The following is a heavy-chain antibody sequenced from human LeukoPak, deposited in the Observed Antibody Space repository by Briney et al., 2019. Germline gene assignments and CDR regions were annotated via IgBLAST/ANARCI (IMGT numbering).Heavy chain of an antibody. CDR1: GFIIISYR. Sequence: GGSLRLSCAASGFIIISYRMSWVRQAPGKGLEWVANIKRDGSEKYYVDSVKGRFTISRDNAKNSLYLQMSSLRAEDTAVYYCARVRDGYKPPKLSSYYYMDVWGKGTTVTISS. CDR3: ARVRDGYKPPKLSSYYYMDV. J-gene: IGHJ6*03. D-gene: IGHD5-24*01. V-gene: IGHV3-7*01. CDR2: IKRDGSEK.